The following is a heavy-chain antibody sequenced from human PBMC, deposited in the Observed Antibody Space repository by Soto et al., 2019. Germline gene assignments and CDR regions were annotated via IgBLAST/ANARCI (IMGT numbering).Heavy chain of an antibody. D-gene: IGHD3-16*02. CDR3: ARWPQPRYTADPYAVDV. Sequence: QVHLVQSGTEVKKPGSSVKVSCKASGGTFSSSGFSWVRQAPGQGLEWMGMIVPSLDTTNYAQKFQARVTITADEVTSTAYMELRSLRSEDTAVYCCARWPQPRYTADPYAVDVWGQGTRVIVSS. V-gene: IGHV1-69*11. CDR2: IVPSLDTT. J-gene: IGHJ6*02. CDR1: GGTFSSSG.